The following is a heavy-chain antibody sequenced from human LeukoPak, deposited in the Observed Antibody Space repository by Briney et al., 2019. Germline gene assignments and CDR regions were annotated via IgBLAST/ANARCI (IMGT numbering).Heavy chain of an antibody. J-gene: IGHJ6*03. CDR1: GGTFSSYA. Sequence: GASVKVSCKASGGTFSSYAISWVRQAPGQGLEWMGGIIPIFGTANYAQKFQGRVTITADESTSTAYMELSSLRPEDTAVYYCARVPLGRRWLQFDYYYYYMDVWGKGTTVTVSS. CDR2: IIPIFGTA. D-gene: IGHD5-24*01. CDR3: ARVPLGRRWLQFDYYYYYMDV. V-gene: IGHV1-69*13.